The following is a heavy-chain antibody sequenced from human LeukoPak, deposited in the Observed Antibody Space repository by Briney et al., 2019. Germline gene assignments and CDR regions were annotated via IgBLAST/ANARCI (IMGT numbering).Heavy chain of an antibody. CDR3: ARANTGLMATALIDY. J-gene: IGHJ4*02. Sequence: GGSLRLSCAASGFTFSSYGMHWVRQAPGKGLEWVAVIWYDGSNKYYADSVKGRLTISRDNSKNTLYLQMNSLRAEDTAVYYCARANTGLMATALIDYWGQGTLVTVSS. CDR2: IWYDGSNK. V-gene: IGHV3-33*01. D-gene: IGHD5-24*01. CDR1: GFTFSSYG.